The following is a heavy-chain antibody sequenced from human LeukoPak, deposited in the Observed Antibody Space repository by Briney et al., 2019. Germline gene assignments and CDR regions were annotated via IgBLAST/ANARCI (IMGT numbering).Heavy chain of an antibody. Sequence: GGSLRLSCAASGFTLSTHWMLWLRQSPGKGLEWVSRLNSDGTTTIYADSVKGRFTISRDSAKNTLYLQRNSLRAEDTAVYYCARHPGGGSSYYFDRWGQGTLVTVSS. CDR2: LNSDGTTT. J-gene: IGHJ4*02. V-gene: IGHV3-74*01. CDR3: ARHPGGGSSYYFDR. CDR1: GFTLSTHW. D-gene: IGHD2-8*02.